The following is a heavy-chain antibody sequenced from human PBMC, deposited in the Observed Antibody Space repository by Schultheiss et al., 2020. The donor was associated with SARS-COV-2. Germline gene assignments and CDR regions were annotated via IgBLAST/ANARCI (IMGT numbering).Heavy chain of an antibody. Sequence: GGSLRLSCAASGFTVSSYSMNWVRQAPGKGLEWVSSISLSSSYIYYADSVKGRFTISRDNAKNSLYLQMNSLRAEDTAVYYCASLSSWYSGKYSSGWYDTYYYYGMDVWGQGTTVTVSS. D-gene: IGHD6-19*01. CDR2: ISLSSSYI. V-gene: IGHV3-21*01. CDR1: GFTVSSYS. J-gene: IGHJ6*02. CDR3: ASLSSWYSGKYSSGWYDTYYYYGMDV.